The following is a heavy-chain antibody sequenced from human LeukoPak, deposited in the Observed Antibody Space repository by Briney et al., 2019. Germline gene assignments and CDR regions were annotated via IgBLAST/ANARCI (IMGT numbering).Heavy chain of an antibody. D-gene: IGHD5-24*01. CDR2: IKQDGSER. J-gene: IGHJ4*02. CDR1: GFTFSSYW. CDR3: ARAADDGVYYFDY. Sequence: PGGSLRLSCAASGFTFSSYWMSWVRQAPGKGLEWVANIKQDGSERSYVDSVKGRFTISRDNAKNSLYLQMNSLRAEDTAVYYCARAADDGVYYFDYWGQGTLVTVSS. V-gene: IGHV3-7*01.